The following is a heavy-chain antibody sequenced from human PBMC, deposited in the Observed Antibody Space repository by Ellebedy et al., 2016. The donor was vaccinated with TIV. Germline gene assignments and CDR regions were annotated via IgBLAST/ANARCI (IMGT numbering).Heavy chain of an antibody. CDR1: GGTFSSYA. CDR3: ARVMDYYGSGIFDY. J-gene: IGHJ4*02. CDR2: IIPIFGTA. Sequence: AASVKVSCKASGGTFSSYAISWVRQAPGQGLEWMGGIIPIFGTANYAQKFQGRVTITADESTSTAYMELSSLRSEDTAVYYCARVMDYYGSGIFDYWGQGTLVTVSS. D-gene: IGHD3-10*01. V-gene: IGHV1-69*13.